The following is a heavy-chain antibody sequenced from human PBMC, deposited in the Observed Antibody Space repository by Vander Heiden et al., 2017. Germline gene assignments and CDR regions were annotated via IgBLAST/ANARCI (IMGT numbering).Heavy chain of an antibody. Sequence: EVQLVESGGGLVQPGRSLRLSCAASGFTFDDYAMHWVRQAPGKGLEWVSGISWNSGSIGYADSVKGRFTISRDNAKNSLYLQMNSLRAEDTALYYCAKVAWGQLGILGNWYFDLWGRGTLVTVSS. D-gene: IGHD7-27*01. V-gene: IGHV3-9*01. CDR3: AKVAWGQLGILGNWYFDL. J-gene: IGHJ2*01. CDR1: GFTFDDYA. CDR2: ISWNSGSI.